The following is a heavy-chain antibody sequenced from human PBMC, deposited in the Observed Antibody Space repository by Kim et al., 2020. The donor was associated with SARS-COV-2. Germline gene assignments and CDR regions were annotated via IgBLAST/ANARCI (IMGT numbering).Heavy chain of an antibody. D-gene: IGHD5-12*01. J-gene: IGHJ4*02. Sequence: ETVKGRFTISRDKSKSSLYLQMNSLRTEDTALYYCARGGDGYTGHWRWGYWGQGTLVTVSS. V-gene: IGHV3-43*01. CDR3: ARGGDGYTGHWRWGY.